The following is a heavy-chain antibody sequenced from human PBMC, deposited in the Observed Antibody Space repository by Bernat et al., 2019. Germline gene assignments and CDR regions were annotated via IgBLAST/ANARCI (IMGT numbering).Heavy chain of an antibody. V-gene: IGHV3-23*01. CDR3: VKEAEYSYALT. CDR1: GFTFSSYA. Sequence: EVQLLESGGGLAQPGGSLRLSCAASGFTFSSYAMSWVRQAPGKGLEWVSAISGSAGSTYYADSVKGRFTISRDNSKNPLYLQMNSLRAEDTAVYYCVKEAEYSYALTWGQGTLVTVSS. D-gene: IGHD3-16*01. CDR2: ISGSAGST. J-gene: IGHJ5*02.